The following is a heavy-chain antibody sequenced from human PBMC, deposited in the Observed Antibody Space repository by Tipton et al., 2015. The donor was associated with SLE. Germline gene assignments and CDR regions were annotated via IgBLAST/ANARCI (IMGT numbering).Heavy chain of an antibody. J-gene: IGHJ6*03. CDR1: GGSFSGYY. Sequence: TLSLTCAVYGGSFSGYYWSWIRQPPGKGLEWIGEINHSGSTHYNPSLKSRVTISLDTSNNQFSLKLSSVTAADTAVYYCVGGTLVDFYYYYMDVWGKGTTVTVSS. CDR2: INHSGST. D-gene: IGHD6-6*01. CDR3: VGGTLVDFYYYYMDV. V-gene: IGHV4-34*01.